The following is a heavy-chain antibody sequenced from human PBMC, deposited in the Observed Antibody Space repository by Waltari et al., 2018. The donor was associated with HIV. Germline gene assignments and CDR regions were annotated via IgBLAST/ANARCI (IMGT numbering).Heavy chain of an antibody. Sequence: QLHLQESGPPLVKPSETLSLTCTVSTGSITQNYYWGWVRQSPGTGLEWIGTVYSTGISHYTPSLKSRLTLSVDSSRNQFSLTLTSVTAADTAVYFCATLKTVTGTVDDWGQGILVTVS. D-gene: IGHD4-17*01. CDR2: VYSTGIS. CDR3: ATLKTVTGTVDD. J-gene: IGHJ4*01. CDR1: TGSITQNYY. V-gene: IGHV4-39*01.